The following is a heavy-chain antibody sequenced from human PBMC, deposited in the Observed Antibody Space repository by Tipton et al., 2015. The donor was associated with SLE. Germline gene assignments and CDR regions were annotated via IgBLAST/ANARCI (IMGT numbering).Heavy chain of an antibody. J-gene: IGHJ3*02. V-gene: IGHV4-61*01. CDR1: GGSISSGSYY. CDR3: ARARGRYSYGYDAFDI. D-gene: IGHD5-18*01. Sequence: TLSLTCTVSGGSISSGSYYWSWIRQPPGKGLEWIGYIYYSGSTNYNPSLKSRVTISVDTSKNQFSLKLSSVTAADTAVYYCARARGRYSYGYDAFDIWGQGTMVTVSS. CDR2: IYYSGST.